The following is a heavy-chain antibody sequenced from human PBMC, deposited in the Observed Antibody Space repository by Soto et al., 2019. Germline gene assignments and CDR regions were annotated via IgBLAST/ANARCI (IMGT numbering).Heavy chain of an antibody. J-gene: IGHJ4*02. CDR3: ARDQVGYGIFDV. CDR1: GYTFTRSG. Sequence: QVQLVQSGPEVKKPEASVKFSCKTYGYTFTRSGISWVRKAPGQGPEWSCWIRGHNGVTNFARNFQNRFTLTIDSSTTTAYMEVRSLRFADPSIYYCARDQVGYGIFDVWGQGTLVTVAS. D-gene: IGHD4-17*01. CDR2: IRGHNGVT. V-gene: IGHV1-18*04.